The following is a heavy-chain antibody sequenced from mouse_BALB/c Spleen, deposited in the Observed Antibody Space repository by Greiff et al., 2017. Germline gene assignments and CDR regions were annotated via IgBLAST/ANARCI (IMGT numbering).Heavy chain of an antibody. CDR2: ISDGGSYT. CDR3: ARDREFITTAACAY. V-gene: IGHV5-4*02. D-gene: IGHD1-2*01. CDR1: GFTFSDYY. J-gene: IGHJ3*01. Sequence: EVNLVESGGGLVKPGGSLKLSCAASGFTFSDYYMYWVRQTPEKRLEWVATISDGGSYTYYPDSVKGRFTISRDNAKNNLYLQMSSLKSEDTAMYYCARDREFITTAACAYWGQGTLVTVSA.